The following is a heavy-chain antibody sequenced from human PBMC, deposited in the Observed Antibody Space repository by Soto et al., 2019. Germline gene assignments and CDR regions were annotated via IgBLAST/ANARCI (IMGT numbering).Heavy chain of an antibody. CDR2: ISYDGSNK. D-gene: IGHD5-12*01. CDR1: GFTFSSYG. Sequence: PGGSLRLSCAASGFTFSSYGMHWVRQAPGKGLEWVAVISYDGSNKYYADSVKGRFTISRDNSKNTLYLKMNSLRAEDTAVYYCAKDLRMGRGGYYYYYYGMDVWGQGTTVTVSS. CDR3: AKDLRMGRGGYYYYYYGMDV. J-gene: IGHJ6*02. V-gene: IGHV3-30*18.